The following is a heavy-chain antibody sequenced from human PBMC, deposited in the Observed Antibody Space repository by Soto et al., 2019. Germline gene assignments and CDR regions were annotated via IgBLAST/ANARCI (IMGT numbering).Heavy chain of an antibody. J-gene: IGHJ5*02. CDR3: ARVPSKSTGYSSSWDNWFDP. V-gene: IGHV1-18*01. Sequence: QVPLVQSGAEVKKPGASVKVSCKASGYTFTSYGISWVRQAPGQGLEWMGWISAYNGNTNYAQKLQGRVTMTTDTSTSTAYMELRSLRSDDTAVYYCARVPSKSTGYSSSWDNWFDPWGQGTLVTVSS. CDR2: ISAYNGNT. D-gene: IGHD6-13*01. CDR1: GYTFTSYG.